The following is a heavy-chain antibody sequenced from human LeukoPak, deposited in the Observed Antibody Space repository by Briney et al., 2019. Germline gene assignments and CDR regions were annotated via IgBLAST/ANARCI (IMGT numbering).Heavy chain of an antibody. CDR3: VRGYSEYWSD. Sequence: PSETLSLTCAAYGGSFRDFYWTWMRQPPAKVLQWIGQISHSGGINYNPSLQSRVTLSVDTSNNHFSLRLTPVTAADTAVYYCVRGYSEYWSDWGQGSLVTVSS. V-gene: IGHV4-34*01. D-gene: IGHD3-3*01. J-gene: IGHJ4*02. CDR1: GGSFRDFY. CDR2: ISHSGGI.